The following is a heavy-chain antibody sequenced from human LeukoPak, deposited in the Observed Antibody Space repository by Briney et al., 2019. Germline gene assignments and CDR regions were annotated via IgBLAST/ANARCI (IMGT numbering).Heavy chain of an antibody. D-gene: IGHD3-22*01. CDR1: GGSISSSSYY. V-gene: IGHV4-39*01. CDR2: IYYSGSS. CDR3: ARHVSYSSNYYAPQDWYFDL. J-gene: IGHJ2*01. Sequence: PSETLSLTCTVSGGSISSSSYYWGWIRQPPGKGLEWIGSIYYSGSSYYNPSLESRVTIYLDTSKNQFSLKLSSVTAADTAVYYCARHVSYSSNYYAPQDWYFDLWGRGTLVTVSS.